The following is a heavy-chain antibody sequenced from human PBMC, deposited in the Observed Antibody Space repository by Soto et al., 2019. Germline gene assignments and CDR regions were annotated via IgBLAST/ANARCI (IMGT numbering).Heavy chain of an antibody. D-gene: IGHD3-10*01. CDR1: GFTSNTYT. J-gene: IGHJ3*02. CDR2: ISAGGRSI. V-gene: IGHV3-21*01. CDR3: ARSTPGNPFDI. Sequence: PGGSLRLSCAASGFTSNTYTMNWVRQAPGKGLEWVSSISAGGRSIYYTDSLKGRSTVSRDNSKNSLYLQMNSLRADDTAVYYCARSTPGNPFDIWGQGTMVTVSS.